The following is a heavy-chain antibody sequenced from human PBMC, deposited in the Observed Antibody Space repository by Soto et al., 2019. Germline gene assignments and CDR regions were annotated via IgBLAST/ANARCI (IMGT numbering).Heavy chain of an antibody. CDR2: IYYSGST. CDR1: GVSISSYY. CDR3: AREQGSGYGLIDY. V-gene: IGHV4-59*01. J-gene: IGHJ4*02. D-gene: IGHD5-12*01. Sequence: SETLSVTCTVSGVSISSYYWSWIRPPPGKGLEWIGYIYYSGSTNYNPSLKSRVTISVDTSKNQFSLKLSSVTAADTAVYYCAREQGSGYGLIDYWGQGTLVTVSS.